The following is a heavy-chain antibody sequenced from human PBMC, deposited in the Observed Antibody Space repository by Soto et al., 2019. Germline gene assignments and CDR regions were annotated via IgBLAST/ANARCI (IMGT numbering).Heavy chain of an antibody. CDR3: AKAITSTNGFDF. V-gene: IGHV3-23*01. D-gene: IGHD1-20*01. J-gene: IGHJ4*02. Sequence: GGSTKLSRAASGLTFKNFVMAWVRKAPGKGLEWVSAITGSGRNTFYADSVKGRFTISRDNSKNTLSLQMNTLRTEDSAVYYCAKAITSTNGFDFCGQGTLVTGSS. CDR1: GLTFKNFV. CDR2: ITGSGRNT.